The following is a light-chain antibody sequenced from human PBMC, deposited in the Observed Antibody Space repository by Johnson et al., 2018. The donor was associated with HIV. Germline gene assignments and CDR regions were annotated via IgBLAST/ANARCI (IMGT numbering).Light chain of an antibody. Sequence: QSVLTQPPSVSAAPGQKVTISCSGNNSNIGNNFVSWYQQLPGTAPKLLIYENNKRPSGIPDRISGSKSGTSATLGITGLQTGDEADYYCGTWDTRLSAGHVFGAGTNVTVL. V-gene: IGLV1-51*02. CDR1: NSNIGNNF. CDR2: ENN. CDR3: GTWDTRLSAGHV. J-gene: IGLJ1*01.